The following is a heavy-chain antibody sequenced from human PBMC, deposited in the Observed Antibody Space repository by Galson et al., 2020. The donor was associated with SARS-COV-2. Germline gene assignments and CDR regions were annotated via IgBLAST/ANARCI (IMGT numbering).Heavy chain of an antibody. V-gene: IGHV4-4*02. CDR2: TSQRGIV. CDR3: ASNRDWGAFFVR. J-gene: IGHJ4*02. D-gene: IGHD3-16*01. Sequence: LRETLSLTCTVSGASVGPNYWWTWVRQSPGRAPEWIGETSQRGIVNYNPSLGIRVTVSKDDSKNQFSLKLKSVTAADTAIYYCASNRDWGAFFVRWGPGILVTVSS. CDR1: GASVGPNYW.